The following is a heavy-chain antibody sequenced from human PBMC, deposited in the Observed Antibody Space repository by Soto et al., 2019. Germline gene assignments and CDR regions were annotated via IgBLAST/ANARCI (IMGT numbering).Heavy chain of an antibody. V-gene: IGHV1-3*01. CDR2: INAGNGNT. CDR3: ARSWWTSYGAVRPFDP. J-gene: IGHJ5*02. Sequence: ASVKVSCKASGYTFTSYAMHWVRQAPGQRLEWMGWINAGNGNTKYSQKFQGRVTITRDTSASTAYMELSSLRSEDTAVYYCARSWWTSYGAVRPFDPRAQRTLVTVSS. CDR1: GYTFTSYA. D-gene: IGHD2-8*02.